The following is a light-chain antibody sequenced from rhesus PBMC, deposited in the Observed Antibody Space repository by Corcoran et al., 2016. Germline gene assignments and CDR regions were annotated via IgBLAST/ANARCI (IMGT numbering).Light chain of an antibody. Sequence: DIQMTQSPSSLSASVGDRVTITCRASENVNNYLNWYQQKPGKAPKLLIYKASTLQSGVPSRFSGSGSGTDYTFTISSLQPEDVATYYCQRVYGTPFTFVPGTKLDIK. V-gene: IGKV1-74*01. CDR3: QRVYGTPFT. J-gene: IGKJ3*01. CDR1: ENVNNY. CDR2: KAS.